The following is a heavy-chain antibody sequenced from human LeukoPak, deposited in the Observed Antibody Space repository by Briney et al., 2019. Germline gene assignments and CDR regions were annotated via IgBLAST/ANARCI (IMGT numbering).Heavy chain of an antibody. CDR1: GGSFSGFY. CDR3: ATGGYSYGSIEFDY. CDR2: LNHSGST. D-gene: IGHD5-18*01. J-gene: IGHJ4*02. Sequence: SETLSLTCAVYGGSFSGFYWSWLPQPPGKGLEWLVELNHSGSTNYNPSLKSRVTISVDTSKNQLSRKLSSVTAADTAVYYCATGGYSYGSIEFDYWGQGTLVTVSS. V-gene: IGHV4-34*01.